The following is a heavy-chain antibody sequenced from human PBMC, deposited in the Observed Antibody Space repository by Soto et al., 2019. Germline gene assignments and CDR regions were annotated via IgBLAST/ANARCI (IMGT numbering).Heavy chain of an antibody. V-gene: IGHV4-39*01. J-gene: IGHJ4*02. CDR1: GGSISSSSYY. CDR3: ARRPRSYGYLGGIDY. D-gene: IGHD5-18*01. CDR2: IYYSGST. Sequence: SETLSLTCTVSGGSISSSSYYWGWVRQPPGKGLEWIGSIYYSGSTYYNPSLKSRVTISVDTSKNQFSLKLSSVTAADTAVYYCARRPRSYGYLGGIDYWGQGTLVTVSS.